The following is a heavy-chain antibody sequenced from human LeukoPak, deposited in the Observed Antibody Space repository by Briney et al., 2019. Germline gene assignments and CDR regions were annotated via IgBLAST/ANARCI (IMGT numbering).Heavy chain of an antibody. CDR2: ISWNSGSI. CDR1: GFTFDDYA. V-gene: IGHV3-9*01. Sequence: GGSLRLSCAASGFTFDDYAMHWVRQAPGKGLEWVSGISWNSGSIGYADSVKGRFTISRDNTKNSLYLQMNSLRAEDTALYYCTKEGMSTVRRALYYFDYWGQGTLVTVSS. J-gene: IGHJ4*02. D-gene: IGHD4-11*01. CDR3: TKEGMSTVRRALYYFDY.